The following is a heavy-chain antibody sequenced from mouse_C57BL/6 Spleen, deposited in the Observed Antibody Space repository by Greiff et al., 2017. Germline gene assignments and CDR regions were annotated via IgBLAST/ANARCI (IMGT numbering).Heavy chain of an antibody. J-gene: IGHJ4*01. CDR2: INPSTGGT. CDR3: ARYYGSSSHAMDY. D-gene: IGHD1-1*01. CDR1: GYSFTGYY. V-gene: IGHV1-43*01. Sequence: VQLQQSVPELVKPGASVKISCKASGYSFTGYYMHWVKQSSEKSLEWIGEINPSTGGTSYNQKFKGKATLTVDKSSSTAYMQLKSLTSEDSAVYYCARYYGSSSHAMDYWGQGTSVTVSS.